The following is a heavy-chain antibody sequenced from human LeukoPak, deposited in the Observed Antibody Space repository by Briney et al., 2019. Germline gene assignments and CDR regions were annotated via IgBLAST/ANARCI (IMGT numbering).Heavy chain of an antibody. CDR1: GFTFSSYA. V-gene: IGHV3-23*01. Sequence: GGSLRLSCAAPGFTFSSYAMSWVRQAPGKGLECISGFSGSGGSTYYADSVKGRFTISRDNSKNTLYLQMNSLRAEDTAVYYCAKDDLVVTDYWGQGTLVTVSS. CDR3: AKDDLVVTDY. J-gene: IGHJ4*02. CDR2: FSGSGGST. D-gene: IGHD3-22*01.